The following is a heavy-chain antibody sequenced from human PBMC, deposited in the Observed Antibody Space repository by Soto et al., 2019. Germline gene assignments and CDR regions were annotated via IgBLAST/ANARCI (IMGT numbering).Heavy chain of an antibody. CDR3: XXXXXXXTYYDY. CDR2: ISTSGSTI. J-gene: IGHJ4*02. Sequence: EVQLVESGGGLVQPGGSLRLSCAASGFTFSSYEMNWVRQAPGKXLEWVSYISTSGSTIYYADSVKGRFTISRDNAKSSLYLQMNSPXDEDTAXXXXXXXXXXXTYYDYWGQGTLVTVSS. V-gene: IGHV3-48*03. CDR1: GFTFSSYE.